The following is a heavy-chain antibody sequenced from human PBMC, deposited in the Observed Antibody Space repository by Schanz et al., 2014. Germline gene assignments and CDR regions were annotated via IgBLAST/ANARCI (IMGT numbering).Heavy chain of an antibody. Sequence: VQLEQSGAEVKKPGSSVKVSCKASGYTFISYGIKWVRQAPGQGLEWMGWISAYNGHTDYAQKLQGRVTLTTDTSTSTAYMELRNLRSDDTAVYDCARGGYSSGWYDRDIARFDYWGQGTLVTVSS. D-gene: IGHD6-19*01. CDR3: ARGGYSSGWYDRDIARFDY. CDR2: ISAYNGHT. CDR1: GYTFISYG. J-gene: IGHJ4*02. V-gene: IGHV1-18*01.